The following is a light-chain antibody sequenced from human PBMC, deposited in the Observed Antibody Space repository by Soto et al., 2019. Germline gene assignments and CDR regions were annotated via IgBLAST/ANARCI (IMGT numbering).Light chain of an antibody. CDR3: QQYGSSPIT. V-gene: IGKV3-20*01. J-gene: IGKJ5*01. CDR2: DAS. CDR1: QSVSSY. Sequence: EIVLTQSPGILSLSPGERATLSCRASQSVSSYLAWYQQKPGQAPRLLIYDASNRATGIPARFSGSGSGTDFTLTISSLEPEDFAVYYCQQYGSSPITFGQGTRLEIK.